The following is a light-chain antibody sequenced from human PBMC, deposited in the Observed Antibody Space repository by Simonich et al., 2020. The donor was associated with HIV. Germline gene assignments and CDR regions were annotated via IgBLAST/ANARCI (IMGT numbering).Light chain of an antibody. CDR2: AAY. V-gene: IGKV1-12*01. J-gene: IGKJ4*01. CDR1: PGIRSW. Sequence: QMTQSPSSVSASVGDKVTITCRASPGIRSWLAWYQQIPVKAPKIWIYAAYRLQSGGPSRVRGSGSGTEFTLTISSLQPEDFATYYCQQANSFPLTFGGGTKVEIK. CDR3: QQANSFPLT.